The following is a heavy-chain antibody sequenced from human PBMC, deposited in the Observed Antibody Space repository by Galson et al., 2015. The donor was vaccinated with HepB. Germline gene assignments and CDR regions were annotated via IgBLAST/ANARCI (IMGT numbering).Heavy chain of an antibody. D-gene: IGHD3-22*01. CDR2: ISSNVGST. Sequence: SLRLSCAASGFTFSSYGMHWVRQAPGKGLEYVSTISSNVGSTYYADAVKGRFTISRDNSKNTLYLQMSSLRAEDTAVYYCVKPEYYYESISRRLTEYFHHWGQGTLVTVSS. V-gene: IGHV3-64D*06. CDR1: GFTFSSYG. CDR3: VKPEYYYESISRRLTEYFHH. J-gene: IGHJ1*01.